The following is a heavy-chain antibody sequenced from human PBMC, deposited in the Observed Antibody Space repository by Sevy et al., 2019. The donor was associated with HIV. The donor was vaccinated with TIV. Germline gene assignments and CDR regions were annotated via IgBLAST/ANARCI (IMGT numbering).Heavy chain of an antibody. CDR1: GFTFSSYS. CDR3: ARDRGVVVAQAVAGRYGLDV. J-gene: IGHJ6*02. Sequence: GGSLRLSCAASGFTFSSYSMNWVRQAPGKGLEWVSSMSSSSSNIYYADSVKGRFTISRDNAKNSLYLQMNSLRADDTAEYYCARDRGVVVAQAVAGRYGLDVWGQGTTVTVSS. CDR2: MSSSSSNI. V-gene: IGHV3-21*01. D-gene: IGHD6-19*01.